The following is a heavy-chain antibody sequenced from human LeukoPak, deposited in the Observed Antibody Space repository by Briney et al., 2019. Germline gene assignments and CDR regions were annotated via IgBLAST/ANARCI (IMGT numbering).Heavy chain of an antibody. V-gene: IGHV3-23*01. J-gene: IGHJ4*02. CDR1: GFTFSRSA. Sequence: PGGSLRLSCSASGFTFSRSAMTWVRQLPGGGLEWVSSISGNGQQTYYGDSVKGRFSVPRDNSQNTLYLQMDSLRADDSALYYCAKDANYLDSSGYLIPFDYWGQGTLVTVSS. CDR3: AKDANYLDSSGYLIPFDY. D-gene: IGHD3-22*01. CDR2: ISGNGQQT.